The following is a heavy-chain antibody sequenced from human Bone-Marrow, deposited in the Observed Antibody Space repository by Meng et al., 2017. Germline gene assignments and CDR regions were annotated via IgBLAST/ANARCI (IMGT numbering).Heavy chain of an antibody. CDR2: INHSGST. D-gene: IGHD5-12*01. V-gene: IGHV4-34*01. CDR1: GGSFSGYY. Sequence: SETLSLTCAVYGGSFSGYYWSWIRQPPGKGLEWIGEINHSGSTNYNPSLKSRVTISVDTSKNQFSLKLSSVTAADTAVYYCARDQDLRRGYSGYALDYWGQGTLVTGYS. J-gene: IGHJ4*02. CDR3: ARDQDLRRGYSGYALDY.